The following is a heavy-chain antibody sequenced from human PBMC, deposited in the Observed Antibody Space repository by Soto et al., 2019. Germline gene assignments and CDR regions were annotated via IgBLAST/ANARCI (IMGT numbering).Heavy chain of an antibody. CDR3: ARDQGRGYNRGFDY. CDR1: GFTFSSYG. CDR2: IWYDGSNK. D-gene: IGHD5-18*01. J-gene: IGHJ4*02. Sequence: QVQLVESGGGVVQPGRSLRLSCAASGFTFSSYGMHWVGQAPGKGLEWVAVIWYDGSNKYYADSVKDRFTISRDNSKNTLYLQLNSRRAEDTAVYYCARDQGRGYNRGFDYWGQGTLVTVSS. V-gene: IGHV3-33*01.